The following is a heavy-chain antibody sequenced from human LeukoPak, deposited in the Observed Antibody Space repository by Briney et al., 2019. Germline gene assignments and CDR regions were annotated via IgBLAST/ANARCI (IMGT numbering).Heavy chain of an antibody. CDR1: GVSMNSGSYY. CDR2: IFTSGST. V-gene: IGHV4-61*02. CDR3: ASAAYSGYDWDFDY. Sequence: SETLSLTCSVSGVSMNSGSYYWSWIRQPAGKGLEWIGRIFTSGSTNYKSSLKSRVTISADTSKNQFSLNLSSVTAADTALYYCASAAYSGYDWDFDYWGQGILVTVSS. D-gene: IGHD5-12*01. J-gene: IGHJ4*02.